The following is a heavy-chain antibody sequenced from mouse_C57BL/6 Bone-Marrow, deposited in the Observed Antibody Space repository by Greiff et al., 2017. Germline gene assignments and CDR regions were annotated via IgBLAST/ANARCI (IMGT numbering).Heavy chain of an antibody. D-gene: IGHD2-4*01. V-gene: IGHV1-55*01. CDR1: GYTFTSYW. CDR3: ARGGYYDAMDY. CDR2: IYPGSGST. Sequence: QVQLQQPGAALVKPGASVKMSCTASGYTFTSYWITWVKQRPGQGLEWIGDIYPGSGSTNYNEKFKSKATLTVDTSSSTAYMQLSSLTSEDSAVYYCARGGYYDAMDYWGQGTSVTVSS. J-gene: IGHJ4*01.